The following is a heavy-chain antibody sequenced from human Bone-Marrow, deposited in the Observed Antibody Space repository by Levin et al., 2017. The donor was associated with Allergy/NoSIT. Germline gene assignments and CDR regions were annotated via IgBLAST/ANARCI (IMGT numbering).Heavy chain of an antibody. J-gene: IGHJ4*02. CDR1: GGSISSYY. CDR3: ARLIRLTGTTPFFDY. D-gene: IGHD1-20*01. Sequence: SETLSLTCTVSGGSISSYYWSWIRQPPGKGLEWIGYIYYSGSTNYNPSLKSRVTISVDTSKNQFSLKLSSVTAADTAVYYCARLIRLTGTTPFFDYWGQGTLVTVSS. CDR2: IYYSGST. V-gene: IGHV4-59*08.